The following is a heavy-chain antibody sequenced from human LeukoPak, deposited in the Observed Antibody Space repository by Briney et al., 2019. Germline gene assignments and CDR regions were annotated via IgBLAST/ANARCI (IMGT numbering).Heavy chain of an antibody. V-gene: IGHV4-4*09. CDR1: GGSISSFY. CDR3: ARRSSSLSYYHYYYMDV. Sequence: SETLSLTCTVSGGSISSFYWSWIRQPPGKGLEWIGIIYTSGNTDYNPSLKSRLTMSVDTSKNQFSLRLTSVTAADTAVYFCARRSSSLSYYHYYYMDVWGKGTTVTVSS. J-gene: IGHJ6*03. CDR2: IYTSGNT. D-gene: IGHD6-6*01.